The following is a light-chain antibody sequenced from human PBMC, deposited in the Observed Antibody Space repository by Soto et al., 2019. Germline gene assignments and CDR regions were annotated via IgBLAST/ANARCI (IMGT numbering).Light chain of an antibody. J-gene: IGKJ4*01. CDR3: QQFSSYPLT. Sequence: AIRMTQSPSSFSASTGDRVSITCRATQDIGTYLAWYQQIPGKAPKLLIYGASTLQTGVPSRFSGSGSGTDFTLTISRLEPEDFAVYYCQQFSSYPLTFGGGTKVDIK. V-gene: IGKV1-8*01. CDR2: GAS. CDR1: QDIGTY.